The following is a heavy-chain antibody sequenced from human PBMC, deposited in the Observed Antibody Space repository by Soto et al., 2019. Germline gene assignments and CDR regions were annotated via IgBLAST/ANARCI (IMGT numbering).Heavy chain of an antibody. CDR2: IYYSGST. V-gene: IGHV4-30-4*01. Sequence: TSETLSLTCTVSGGSISSGDYYWSWIRQPPGKGLEWIGYIYYSGSTYYNPSLKNRVTKSVYTSKNQFSLKLSSVTAADTAVYYCARERPDGARLDPWGQGTLVTVSS. D-gene: IGHD6-6*01. J-gene: IGHJ5*02. CDR1: GGSISSGDYY. CDR3: ARERPDGARLDP.